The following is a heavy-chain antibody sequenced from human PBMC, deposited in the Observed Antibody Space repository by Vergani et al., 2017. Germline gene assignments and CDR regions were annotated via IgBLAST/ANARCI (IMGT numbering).Heavy chain of an antibody. J-gene: IGHJ4*02. CDR1: GFTFSSYA. CDR2: SSGSDGST. CDR3: AKSVAGASADY. Sequence: EVQILQSGGGLVQPGGSLRLSCAASGFTFSSYAMSWVRQAPGKGLEWVSVSSGSDGSTYYADSVKGRFTISRDNYKNTLYLQMNSLRAEDTAVYYCAKSVAGASADYWGQGTLVTVSS. D-gene: IGHD1-26*01. V-gene: IGHV3-23*01.